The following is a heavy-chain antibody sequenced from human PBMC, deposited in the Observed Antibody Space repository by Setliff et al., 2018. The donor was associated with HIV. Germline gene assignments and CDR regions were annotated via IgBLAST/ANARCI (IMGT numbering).Heavy chain of an antibody. CDR2: IDPSDGST. CDR1: GYTFTNHF. D-gene: IGHD3-16*01. Sequence: WASVKVSCKAFGYTFTNHFMHWVRQAPGQGLEWMGIIDPSDGSTTFAQQFQGRLNMPRDTSTSTVYLELSSLRSEDTAVYYCARAVASKNVRGEYYFDYWGQGTLVTVSS. V-gene: IGHV1-46*01. J-gene: IGHJ4*02. CDR3: ARAVASKNVRGEYYFDY.